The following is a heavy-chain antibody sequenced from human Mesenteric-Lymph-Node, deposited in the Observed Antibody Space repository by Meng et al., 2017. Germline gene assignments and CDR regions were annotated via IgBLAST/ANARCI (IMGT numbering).Heavy chain of an antibody. CDR2: IYYSGST. CDR1: GGSISSGGYY. D-gene: IGHD3-16*01. V-gene: IGHV4-31*03. CDR3: AREQAHGNLGGY. J-gene: IGHJ4*02. Sequence: SETLSLTCTVSGGSISSGGYYWSWIRQHPGKGLEWIGYIYYSGSTYYNPSLKSRVTISVDTSKNQFSLKLSSVTAADTAIYYCAREQAHGNLGGYWGRGTLVTSPQ.